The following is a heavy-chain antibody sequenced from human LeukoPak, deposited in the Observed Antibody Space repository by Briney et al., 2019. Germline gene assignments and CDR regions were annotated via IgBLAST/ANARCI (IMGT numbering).Heavy chain of an antibody. D-gene: IGHD3-22*01. Sequence: SRTLSLTCTVSGGSISSGDYYWSWIRQPPGKGLEWIGYIYYSGSTYYNPSLKSRVTISVDTSKNQFSLKLSSVTAADTAVYYCARLRAYYDSSGEFDYWGQGTLVTVSS. J-gene: IGHJ4*02. CDR2: IYYSGST. V-gene: IGHV4-30-4*01. CDR3: ARLRAYYDSSGEFDY. CDR1: GGSISSGDYY.